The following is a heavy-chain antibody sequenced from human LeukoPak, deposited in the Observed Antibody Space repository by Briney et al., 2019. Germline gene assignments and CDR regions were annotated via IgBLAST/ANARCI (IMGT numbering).Heavy chain of an antibody. CDR1: GFTFSSYS. Sequence: PGGSLRLSCAASGFTFSSYSMNWVRQAPGKGLEWVSYISSSSSTIYHADSVKGRFTISRDNAKNSLYPQMNSLRAEDTAVYYCARDPSGYSSSWYKGGFDYWGQGTLVTVSS. V-gene: IGHV3-48*01. CDR3: ARDPSGYSSSWYKGGFDY. J-gene: IGHJ4*02. D-gene: IGHD6-13*01. CDR2: ISSSSSTI.